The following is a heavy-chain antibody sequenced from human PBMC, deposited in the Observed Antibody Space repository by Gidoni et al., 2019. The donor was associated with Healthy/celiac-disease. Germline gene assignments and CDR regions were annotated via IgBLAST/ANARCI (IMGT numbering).Heavy chain of an antibody. D-gene: IGHD5-12*01. CDR1: GYTFTSYY. J-gene: IGHJ4*02. CDR3: AREVERGYSGYRLPDY. CDR2: INPSGGST. V-gene: IGHV1-46*01. Sequence: QVQLVQSGAEVKKPGASVKVSCMASGYTFTSYYMHWVRQAPGQGLEWMGIINPSGGSTSYAQKFQGRVTMTRDTSTSTVYMELSSLRSEDTAVYYCAREVERGYSGYRLPDYWGQGTLVTVSS.